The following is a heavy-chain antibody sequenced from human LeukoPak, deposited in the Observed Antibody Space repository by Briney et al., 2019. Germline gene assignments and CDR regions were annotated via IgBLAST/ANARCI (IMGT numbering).Heavy chain of an antibody. Sequence: ASVKVSCKASGYTFTGYYMHWVRQAPGQGLEWMGWINPNSGGTNYAQKFQGRVTMTRDTSISTAYMELSRLRSDDTAVYYCARLYDSSGYYLDYWGQGSLVTVSS. CDR1: GYTFTGYY. V-gene: IGHV1-2*02. D-gene: IGHD3-22*01. CDR2: INPNSGGT. CDR3: ARLYDSSGYYLDY. J-gene: IGHJ4*02.